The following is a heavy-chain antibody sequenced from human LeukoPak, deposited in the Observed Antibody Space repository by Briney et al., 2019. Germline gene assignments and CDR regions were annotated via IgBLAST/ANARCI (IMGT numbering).Heavy chain of an antibody. CDR2: IHYSGNS. D-gene: IGHD2-8*01. V-gene: IGHV4-59*08. Sequence: SETLSLTCGVSGDSVSDFYWNWIRQSPGTGLEWIGNIHYSGNSNYNPSLKSRVSMSIDTSRNQFFLKLNSVTAADTAVYYCVLAPNSNWFDFWGQGTQVTVSS. CDR3: VLAPNSNWFDF. CDR1: GDSVSDFY. J-gene: IGHJ5*01.